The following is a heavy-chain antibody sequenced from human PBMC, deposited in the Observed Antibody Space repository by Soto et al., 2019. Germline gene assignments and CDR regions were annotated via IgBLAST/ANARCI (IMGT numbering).Heavy chain of an antibody. Sequence: EVQLVESGGGLVQPGGSLRLSCAASGLTFSSFWMHWVRQGPGKGLVWLSRINFDGTRTTYADSVKGRFTISRDNAKDTVYLQMNSLRGEDTAVYYCARGAGGRYYNDYWGQGTLVTVSS. CDR1: GLTFSSFW. CDR2: INFDGTRT. D-gene: IGHD1-26*01. CDR3: ARGAGGRYYNDY. J-gene: IGHJ4*02. V-gene: IGHV3-74*01.